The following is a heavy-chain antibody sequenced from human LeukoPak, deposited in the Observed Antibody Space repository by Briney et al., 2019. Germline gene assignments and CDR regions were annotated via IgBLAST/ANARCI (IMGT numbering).Heavy chain of an antibody. CDR3: ARGPTVYSSSWKRYYFDY. V-gene: IGHV4-34*01. J-gene: IGHJ4*02. D-gene: IGHD6-13*01. CDR1: GGSFSGYY. Sequence: SETLSLTCAVYGGSFSGYYWSWIRQPPGKGLEWIGEINHSGSTNYNPSPKSRVTISVDTSKNQFSLKLSSVTAADTAMYYCARGPTVYSSSWKRYYFDYWGQGTLVTVSS. CDR2: INHSGST.